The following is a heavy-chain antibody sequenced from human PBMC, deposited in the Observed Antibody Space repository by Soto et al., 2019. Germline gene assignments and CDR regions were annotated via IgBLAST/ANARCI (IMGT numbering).Heavy chain of an antibody. Sequence: PSETLSLTCTVSGACISRYYWSWIRQSPGKGLEWIGYIYYSGSTNYNPSLKSRVTISVDTSKNQFSLKLSSVTAADTAVYYCARYNWGAMGAFDIWGQGTMVTVSS. V-gene: IGHV4-59*01. D-gene: IGHD1-1*01. CDR3: ARYNWGAMGAFDI. CDR2: IYYSGST. CDR1: GACISRYY. J-gene: IGHJ3*02.